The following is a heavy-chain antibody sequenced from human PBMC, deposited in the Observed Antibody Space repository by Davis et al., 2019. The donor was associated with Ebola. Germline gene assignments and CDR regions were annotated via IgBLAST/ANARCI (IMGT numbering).Heavy chain of an antibody. CDR3: ATEVTGGFEF. CDR1: RCSFRSYT. D-gene: IGHD2-21*02. CDR2: IIPTLGMS. V-gene: IGHV1-69*13. J-gene: IGHJ4*02. Sequence: SVTVSCMASRCSFRSYTISWVRQAPGQGLQWVGRIIPTLGMSSFAQNLQGRVTITADESTGTAYMELNTLRSGDTAVYYCATEVTGGFEFWGQGTLVSVSS.